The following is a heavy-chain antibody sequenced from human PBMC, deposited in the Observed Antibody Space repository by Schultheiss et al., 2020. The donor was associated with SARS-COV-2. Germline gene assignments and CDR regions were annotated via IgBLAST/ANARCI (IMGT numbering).Heavy chain of an antibody. CDR1: GFIFSSYT. CDR2: ISSSSSTI. Sequence: GESLKISCAASGFIFSSYTMNWVRQAPGKGLEWVSYISSSSSTIYYADSVKGRFTISRDNAKNSLYLQMNSLRDEDTAVYYCARGRYDYVWGSYRNNWFDPWGQGTLVTVSS. CDR3: ARGRYDYVWGSYRNNWFDP. J-gene: IGHJ5*02. V-gene: IGHV3-48*02. D-gene: IGHD3-16*02.